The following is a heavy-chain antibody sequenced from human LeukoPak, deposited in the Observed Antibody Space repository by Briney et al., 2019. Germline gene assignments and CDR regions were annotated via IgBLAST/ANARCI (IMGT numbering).Heavy chain of an antibody. CDR3: ARAGGSTVSHSDY. V-gene: IGHV3-21*01. CDR1: GLTFRSYA. J-gene: IGHJ4*02. CDR2: ISSSTSYI. D-gene: IGHD4-17*01. Sequence: GGSLRLSCVVSGLTFRSYALHWIRQAPGKGLEWVSSISSSTSYIYYADSVKGRFTISKDNAKNSLYLQMNSLRAEDTAVYYCARAGGSTVSHSDYWGQGTLVTVSS.